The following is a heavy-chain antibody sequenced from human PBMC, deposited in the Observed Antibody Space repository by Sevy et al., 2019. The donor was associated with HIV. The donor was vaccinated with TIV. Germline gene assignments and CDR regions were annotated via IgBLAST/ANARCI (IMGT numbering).Heavy chain of an antibody. CDR1: GYTFTSYD. Sequence: ASVKVSCKAFGYTFTSYDINCVRQAPGQGLEWMGWMSPNTGATGFAQKFQGRVTLTRNKSITTAYMELSSLTYEDTAVYYCARGGNGDFWSYEYYYYGMDVWGQGTTVTVSS. CDR3: ARGGNGDFWSYEYYYYGMDV. D-gene: IGHD3-3*01. J-gene: IGHJ6*02. CDR2: MSPNTGAT. V-gene: IGHV1-8*01.